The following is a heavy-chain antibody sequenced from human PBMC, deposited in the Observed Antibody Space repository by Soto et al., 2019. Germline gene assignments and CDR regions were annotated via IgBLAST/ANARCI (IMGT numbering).Heavy chain of an antibody. D-gene: IGHD3-10*01. V-gene: IGHV3-33*01. J-gene: IGHJ4*02. Sequence: PGGSLRLSCAASGFTFSSYGMHWVRQAPGKGLEWVAVIWYDGSNKYYADSVKGRFTISRDNSKNTLYLQMNSLRAEDTAVYYCARGSPYYYGSGSPWYFDYWGQGTLVTVSS. CDR1: GFTFSSYG. CDR3: ARGSPYYYGSGSPWYFDY. CDR2: IWYDGSNK.